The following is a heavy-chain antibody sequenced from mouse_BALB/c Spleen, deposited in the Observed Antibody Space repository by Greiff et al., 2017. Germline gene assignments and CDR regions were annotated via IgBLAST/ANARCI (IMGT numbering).Heavy chain of an antibody. J-gene: IGHJ2*01. D-gene: IGHD2-3*01. CDR2: IYPGNSDT. CDR1: GYTFTSYC. CDR3: TSTYDGCYYFDY. Sequence: EVQLQQSGTVLARPGASVKMSCKASGYTFTSYCMHWVKQRPGQGLEWIGAIYPGNSDTSYNQKFKGKAKLTAVTSTSTAYMELSSLTNEDSAVYYCTSTYDGCYYFDYWGQGTTLTVSS. V-gene: IGHV1-5*01.